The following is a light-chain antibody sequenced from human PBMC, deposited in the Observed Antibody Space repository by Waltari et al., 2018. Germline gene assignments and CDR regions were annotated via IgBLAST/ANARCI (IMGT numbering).Light chain of an antibody. CDR1: ESVSRP. V-gene: IGKV3-20*01. CDR2: GSS. Sequence: EIVLTQSPGTLSLSVGERATVSCRPSESVSRPLARHQHKPGRAPRLLFYGSSTRATGIPDRFNRSVSGTYFSLTISRLEPDDFAVYYFLHCLRLPGTYSQGTTVE. J-gene: IGKJ1*01. CDR3: LHCLRLPGT.